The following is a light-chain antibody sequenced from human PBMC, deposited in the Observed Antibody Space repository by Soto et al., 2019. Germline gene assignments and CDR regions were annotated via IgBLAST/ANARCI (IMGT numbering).Light chain of an antibody. CDR1: QSIGKH. J-gene: IGKJ5*01. V-gene: IGKV1-39*01. CDR2: SVS. CDR3: QQGYSSAIT. Sequence: DIQMTQSPSSLSASVGDTVTITCRASQSIGKHLNWYQQKPGKAPKFLIYSVSSLQSGVPSRFSGSGSGTDFTLTINSLQPEDFETYYCQQGYSSAITFGQGTRLEI.